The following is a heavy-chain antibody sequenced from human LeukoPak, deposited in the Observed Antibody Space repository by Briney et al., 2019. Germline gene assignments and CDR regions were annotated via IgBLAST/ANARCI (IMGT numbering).Heavy chain of an antibody. D-gene: IGHD3-9*01. CDR3: AREGPLPALRYFDWLKDYYGMDV. CDR2: INPNSGGT. V-gene: IGHV1-2*04. Sequence: ASVKVSCKASGGTFSDHAVSWVRQAPGQGLEWMGWINPNSGGTNYAQKFQGWVTMTRDTSISTAYMELSRLRSDDTAVYYCAREGPLPALRYFDWLKDYYGMDVWGQGTTVTVSS. J-gene: IGHJ6*02. CDR1: GGTFSDHA.